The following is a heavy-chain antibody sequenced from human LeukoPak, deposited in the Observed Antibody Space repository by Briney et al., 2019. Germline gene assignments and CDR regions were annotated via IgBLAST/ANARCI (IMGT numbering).Heavy chain of an antibody. CDR2: MSGSGSTT. CDR1: GFTLSIYE. Sequence: GGSLRLSCEASGFTLSIYEMNWVRQAPGKGLEWISYMSGSGSTTHYADSVKGRFTISRDNAKNSLYLQMNSLRVEDTAVYYCARGRYQHSTYGPGYWGQGTLVTVSS. CDR3: ARGRYQHSTYGPGY. V-gene: IGHV3-48*03. D-gene: IGHD2-2*01. J-gene: IGHJ4*02.